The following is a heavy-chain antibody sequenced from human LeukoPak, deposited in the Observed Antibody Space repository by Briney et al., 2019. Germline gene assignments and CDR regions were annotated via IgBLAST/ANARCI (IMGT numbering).Heavy chain of an antibody. Sequence: GGSLRLSCAASGFTFSSYAMHWVRQAPGQGLEWMGIINPSGGSTSYAQKFQGRVTMTRDMSTSTVYMELSSLRSEDTAVYYCARDPPRSRSSGPEGAFDIWGQGTMVTVSS. J-gene: IGHJ3*02. CDR2: INPSGGST. CDR3: ARDPPRSRSSGPEGAFDI. V-gene: IGHV1-46*01. CDR1: GFTFSSYA. D-gene: IGHD1-14*01.